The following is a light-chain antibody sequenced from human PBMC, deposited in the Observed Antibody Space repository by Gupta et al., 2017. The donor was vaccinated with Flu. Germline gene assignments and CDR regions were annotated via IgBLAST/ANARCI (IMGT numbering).Light chain of an antibody. V-gene: IGLV2-14*03. J-gene: IGLJ1*01. CDR1: SSDLGGYDY. CDR2: EVS. Sequence: GTSSDLGGYDYVSWYQQHPGTAPKLMIFEVSNRPSGVSNRFSGSRSGDTASLTISGLQAEDEADYFCMSCTSSASYVFGTGTKVTVL. CDR3: MSCTSSASYV.